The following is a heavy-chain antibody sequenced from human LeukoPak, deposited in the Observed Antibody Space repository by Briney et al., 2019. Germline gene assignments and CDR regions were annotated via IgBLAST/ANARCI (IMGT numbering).Heavy chain of an antibody. V-gene: IGHV1-8*01. J-gene: IGHJ5*02. D-gene: IGHD6-6*01. CDR3: ARGRVRSSSILYWFDP. Sequence: ASVKVSCKASGYTFTSYDINWVRQATGQGLEWMGWMNPNSGNTGYAQKFQGRATMTRNTSISTAYMELSSLRSEDTAVYYCARGRVRSSSILYWFDPWGQGTLVTVSS. CDR1: GYTFTSYD. CDR2: MNPNSGNT.